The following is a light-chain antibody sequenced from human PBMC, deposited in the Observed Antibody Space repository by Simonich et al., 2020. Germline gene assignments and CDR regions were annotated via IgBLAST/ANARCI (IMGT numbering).Light chain of an antibody. J-gene: IGKJ1*01. CDR2: EVS. CDR1: QSLLHSDGKTY. Sequence: DIVMTQTPLSLSVTPGQPASISCKSSQSLLHSDGKTYLYWYLQKPGQSPQLLIYEVSNRVDGVQERFSGSGSGTDFTLKISRVEAEDVGVYYCMQSIQLGWTFGQGTKVEIK. V-gene: IGKV2D-29*02. CDR3: MQSIQLGWT.